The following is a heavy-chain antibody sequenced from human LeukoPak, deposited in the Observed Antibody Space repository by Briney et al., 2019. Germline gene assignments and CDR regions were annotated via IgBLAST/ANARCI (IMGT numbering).Heavy chain of an antibody. CDR2: IDPSDSYT. CDR3: AREGADVVVPAAIALRGMDV. CDR1: GYSFTTYW. D-gene: IGHD2-2*01. Sequence: GESQKTSCKGSGYSFTTYWISWVRQMPGKGLEWVGRIDPSDSYTNYSPSFQGHVTISADKSISTAYLQWSSLKASDTAMYYCAREGADVVVPAAIALRGMDVWGKGTTVTVSS. V-gene: IGHV5-10-1*01. J-gene: IGHJ6*04.